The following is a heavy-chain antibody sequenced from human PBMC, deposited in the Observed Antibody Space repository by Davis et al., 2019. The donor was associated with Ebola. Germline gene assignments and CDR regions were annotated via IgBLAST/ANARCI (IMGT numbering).Heavy chain of an antibody. Sequence: GESLKISCAASGFIFSSYETNWVRQAPGKWLEWVSYISSSGSTIYYADSVKGRFTISRDNAKNSLYLQMNSLTAEDTAVYYCARDYYDSSGYLEGLDYWGQGTLITVSS. D-gene: IGHD3-22*01. CDR1: GFIFSSYE. CDR2: ISSSGSTI. CDR3: ARDYYDSSGYLEGLDY. V-gene: IGHV3-48*03. J-gene: IGHJ4*02.